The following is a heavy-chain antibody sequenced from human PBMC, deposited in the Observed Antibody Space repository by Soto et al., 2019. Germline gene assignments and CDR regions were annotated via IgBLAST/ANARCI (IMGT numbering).Heavy chain of an antibody. CDR1: GLTFSSYA. Sequence: GGSLRLSCAASGLTFSSYAMSWVRQAPGKGLEWVSAISGSGDNTYYADSVKGRFTISRDNSRNTVYLQMNSLRAEDTAIYYCAKTPRSLHFYFYGMDVWGQGTTVTVSS. CDR2: ISGSGDNT. CDR3: AKTPRSLHFYFYGMDV. D-gene: IGHD1-26*01. J-gene: IGHJ6*02. V-gene: IGHV3-23*01.